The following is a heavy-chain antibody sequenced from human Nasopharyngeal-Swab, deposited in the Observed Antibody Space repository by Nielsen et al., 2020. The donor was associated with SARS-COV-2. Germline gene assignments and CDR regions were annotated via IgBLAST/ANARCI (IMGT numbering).Heavy chain of an antibody. J-gene: IGHJ4*02. CDR3: ARGYNWTRGFVSRGFDY. V-gene: IGHV4-39*07. Sequence: SETLSLTCTVSGGSISSSSYYWGWLRQPPGTGLEWIGSIYYSGSTNYNPSLKSRVTISVDTSKNQFSLKLSSVTAADTAVYYCARGYNWTRGFVSRGFDYWGQGTLVTVSS. D-gene: IGHD1-20*01. CDR1: GGSISSSSYY. CDR2: IYYSGST.